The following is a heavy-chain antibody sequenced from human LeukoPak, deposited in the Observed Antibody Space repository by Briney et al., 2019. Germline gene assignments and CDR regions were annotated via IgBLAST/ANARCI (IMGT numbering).Heavy chain of an antibody. J-gene: IGHJ3*02. D-gene: IGHD3-10*01. Sequence: PGGSLRLSCAASGFTFSSYAMHWVRQAPGKGLEWVAVTSYDGSHKYYADSVKGRFTISRDNSKNTLYLQMNSLRPEDTAVYYCSRIQVGVTNAFDIWGQGTMVTVSS. CDR2: TSYDGSHK. CDR3: SRIQVGVTNAFDI. CDR1: GFTFSSYA. V-gene: IGHV3-30*04.